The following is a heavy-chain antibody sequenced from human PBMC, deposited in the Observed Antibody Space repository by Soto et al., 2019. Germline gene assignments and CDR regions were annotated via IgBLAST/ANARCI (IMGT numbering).Heavy chain of an antibody. CDR3: ARAHGEWELLGRSYNWFDP. CDR1: GGTFSSYA. Sequence: SVKVSCRASGGTFSSYAISLVRQAPGQGLEWMGGIIPIFGTANYAQKFQGRVTITADESTSTAYMELSSLRSEDTAVYYCARAHGEWELLGRSYNWFDPWGQGTLVTVSS. V-gene: IGHV1-69*13. D-gene: IGHD1-26*01. J-gene: IGHJ5*02. CDR2: IIPIFGTA.